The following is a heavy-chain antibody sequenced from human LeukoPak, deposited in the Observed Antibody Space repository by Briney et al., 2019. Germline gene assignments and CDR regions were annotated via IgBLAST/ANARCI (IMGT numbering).Heavy chain of an antibody. CDR2: INPNSGGT. Sequence: ASVKVSCKASGYTFTGYYMHWVRQAPGQGLEWMGWINPNSGGTNYAQKFQGRVTMTRDTYISTAYMELSRLRSDDTAVYYCARTYGGAGRMDVWGQGTTVTVSS. J-gene: IGHJ6*02. V-gene: IGHV1-2*02. CDR3: ARTYGGAGRMDV. CDR1: GYTFTGYY. D-gene: IGHD4-23*01.